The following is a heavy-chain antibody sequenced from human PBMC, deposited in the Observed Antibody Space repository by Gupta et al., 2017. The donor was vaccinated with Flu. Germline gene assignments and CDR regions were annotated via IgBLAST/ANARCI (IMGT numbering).Heavy chain of an antibody. D-gene: IGHD3-10*01. CDR2: FDPEDGET. CDR1: GYTLTELS. J-gene: IGHJ6*02. CDR3: AAIGGFGELKRGGYYYYGMDV. V-gene: IGHV1-24*01. Sequence: QVQLVQSGAEVKKPGASVKVSCKVSGYTLTELSMHWVRQAPGKGLEWMGGFDPEDGETIYAQKFQGRVTMTEDTSTDTAYMELSSLRSEDTAVYYCAAIGGFGELKRGGYYYYGMDVWGQGTTVNVSS.